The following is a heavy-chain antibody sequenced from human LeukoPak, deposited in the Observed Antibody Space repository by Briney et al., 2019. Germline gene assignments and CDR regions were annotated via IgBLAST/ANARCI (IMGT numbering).Heavy chain of an antibody. CDR1: GFTFSSYA. V-gene: IGHV3-23*01. Sequence: GGSLRLSCAASGFTFSSYAMSWVRQAPGKGLEWVSAISGSGGSTYYADSVKGRFTISRDNSKYTLYLQMNSLRAEDTAVYYCAKASQRTKNFGVVIHFDYWGQGTLVTVSS. CDR2: ISGSGGST. D-gene: IGHD3-3*01. J-gene: IGHJ4*02. CDR3: AKASQRTKNFGVVIHFDY.